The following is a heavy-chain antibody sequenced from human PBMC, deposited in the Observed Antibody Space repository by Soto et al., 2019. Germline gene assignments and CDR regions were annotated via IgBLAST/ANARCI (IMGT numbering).Heavy chain of an antibody. CDR1: GFSFSNYG. V-gene: IGHV3-30*18. CDR2: ISYDGSNK. D-gene: IGHD3-16*01. CDR3: AKGGNNGYYYFDY. Sequence: GGSLSLSCAASGFSFSNYGMHWVRQGPGKGLEWGEVISYDGSNKYYADSVKGGFTISRENSKNTLYLQMNSQRAEDTAIYYCAKGGNNGYYYFDYWGQGTLVTVSS. J-gene: IGHJ4*02.